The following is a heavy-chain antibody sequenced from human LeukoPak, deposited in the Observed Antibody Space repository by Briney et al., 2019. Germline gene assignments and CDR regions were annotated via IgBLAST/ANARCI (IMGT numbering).Heavy chain of an antibody. CDR3: ARWVNNYYYYYIDV. J-gene: IGHJ6*03. CDR2: IYHSGST. V-gene: IGHV4-59*01. CDR1: DGSISSYY. Sequence: ASETLSLTCTVSDGSISSYYWSWIRQPPGKGLECIGYIYHSGSTNYNPSFKSRVTMSVDTSKNQFSLKLTSVTAADTAVYYCARWVNNYYYYYIDVWGKGTTVTVSS.